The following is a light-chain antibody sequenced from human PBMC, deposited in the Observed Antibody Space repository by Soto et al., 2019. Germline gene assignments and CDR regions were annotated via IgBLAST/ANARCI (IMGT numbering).Light chain of an antibody. CDR3: HQYGA. CDR2: GAS. CDR1: QSVSSSY. V-gene: IGKV3-20*01. J-gene: IGKJ1*01. Sequence: EIVLTQSPGTLSLSPGERATLSCRASQSVSSSYLAWYQQKPGQAPRLLIYGASSRATGIPDRFSGSGSGTDFTLTISRLEPEDFAVYYCHQYGAFGQGTKVDIK.